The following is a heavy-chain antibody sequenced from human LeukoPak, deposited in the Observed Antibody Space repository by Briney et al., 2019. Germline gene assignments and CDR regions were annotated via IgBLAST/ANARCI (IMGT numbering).Heavy chain of an antibody. D-gene: IGHD3-22*01. CDR2: INHSGST. CDR1: GGSFSGYY. CDR3: ARGPRYYYDSSPMEADY. V-gene: IGHV4-34*01. J-gene: IGHJ4*02. Sequence: SETLSLTCAVYGGSFSGYYWSWIRQPPGKGLEWIGEINHSGSTNYNPSLKSRVTISVDTSKNQFSLKLSSVTAADTAVYYCARGPRYYYDSSPMEADYWGQGTLVTVSS.